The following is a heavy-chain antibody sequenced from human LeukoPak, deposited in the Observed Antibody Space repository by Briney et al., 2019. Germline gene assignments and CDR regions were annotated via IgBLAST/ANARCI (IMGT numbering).Heavy chain of an antibody. CDR2: IYTSGST. Sequence: SETLSLTCTVSGVSISSGSYYWRWLRQPAGKGLEWIGRIYTSGSTNYNPSLKSRVTISVDTSKNQFSLKLSSVTAADTAVYYCARERTYCGGDCYGWFDPWGQGTLVTVSS. CDR3: ARERTYCGGDCYGWFDP. D-gene: IGHD2-21*02. J-gene: IGHJ5*02. CDR1: GVSISSGSYY. V-gene: IGHV4-61*02.